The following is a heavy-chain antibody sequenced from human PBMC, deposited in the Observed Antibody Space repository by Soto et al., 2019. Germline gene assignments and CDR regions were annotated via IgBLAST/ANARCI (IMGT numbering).Heavy chain of an antibody. J-gene: IGHJ6*02. Sequence: QVQLVESGXGVVQPGTSLRLSCAASGFTFSSYGIXWVRXXXXXXXXXXXXXXYDGNAKLYADSVKGRFTISRDNSKXAAFLXVNSLRVEDXXXXXXXXXXXXXXXXXXXXXXXXXXVWGQGTTVTVSS. V-gene: IGHV3-33*01. CDR2: XXYDGNAK. CDR3: XXXXXXXXXXXXXXXXXXXXV. CDR1: GFTFSSYG.